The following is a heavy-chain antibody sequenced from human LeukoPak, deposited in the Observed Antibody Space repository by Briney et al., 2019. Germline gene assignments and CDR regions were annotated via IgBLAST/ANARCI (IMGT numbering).Heavy chain of an antibody. CDR1: GGSISSYY. D-gene: IGHD4-11*01. V-gene: IGHV4-4*07. J-gene: IGHJ6*03. Sequence: PSETLSLTCTVSGGSISSYYWSWIRQPAGKGLEWIGRIYTSGSTNYNPSLKSRVNMSVDTSKNQFSLKLSSVTAADTAVYYCAAMTPDYYYYYMDVWGKGTTVTVSS. CDR3: AAMTPDYYYYYMDV. CDR2: IYTSGST.